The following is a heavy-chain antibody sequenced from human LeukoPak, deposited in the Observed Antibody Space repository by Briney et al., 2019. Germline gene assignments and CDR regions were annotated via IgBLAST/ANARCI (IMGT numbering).Heavy chain of an antibody. CDR2: ISSNGGST. CDR1: GFTFSSYA. CDR3: VKEFTRVFIAAARVRYFGC. D-gene: IGHD6-13*01. J-gene: IGHJ4*02. V-gene: IGHV3-64D*09. Sequence: PGGSLRLSCSASGFTFSSYAMHWVRQAPGKGLEYVSAISSNGGSTYYADSVKGRFTISRDNSKNTLYLQLSSLRAEDTAVYYCVKEFTRVFIAAARVRYFGCWGQGALVTVSS.